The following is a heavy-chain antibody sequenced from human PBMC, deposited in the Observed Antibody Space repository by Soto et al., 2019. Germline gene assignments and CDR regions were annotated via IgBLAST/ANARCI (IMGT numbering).Heavy chain of an antibody. V-gene: IGHV3-21*01. CDR1: GFTFSSYS. Sequence: EVQLVESGGGLVKPGGSLRLSCAASGFTFSSYSMNWVRQAPGKGLEWVSSISSSSSYIYYADSVKGRFTISRDNAKNSLYLQMNSLRAEDTAVYYCASVINWCAPRPQVHYYYGMAVWGQGTTVTVSS. J-gene: IGHJ6*02. D-gene: IGHD2-8*01. CDR2: ISSSSSYI. CDR3: ASVINWCAPRPQVHYYYGMAV.